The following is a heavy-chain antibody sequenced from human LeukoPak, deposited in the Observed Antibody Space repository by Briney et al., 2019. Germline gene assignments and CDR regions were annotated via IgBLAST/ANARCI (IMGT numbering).Heavy chain of an antibody. V-gene: IGHV4-34*01. CDR2: IKHSGTT. CDR1: GGSFSDYY. D-gene: IGHD3-16*01. Sequence: SETLSLTCAVYGGSFSDYYWTWIRQPPGKGLEWIGEIKHSGTTDYNPSLKSRVIISIDTSKNQFSLKLSSVTAADTALYYCARRLYQLSRYAFDIWGQGTMVTVSS. CDR3: ARRLYQLSRYAFDI. J-gene: IGHJ3*02.